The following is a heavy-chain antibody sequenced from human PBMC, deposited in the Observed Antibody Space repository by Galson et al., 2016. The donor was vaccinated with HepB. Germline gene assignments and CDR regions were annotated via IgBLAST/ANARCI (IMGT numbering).Heavy chain of an antibody. D-gene: IGHD6-6*01. Sequence: SETLSLTCTVSGDSINRRSFYWGWIRQSPGKGLEWIGTFYPGGSTYYNPSLTSRFTTSVGTSKNQFCLNVSSVTAADTAVYYCARGGQYSSSSWDSWGQGTQVTVSS. CDR2: FYPGGST. V-gene: IGHV4-39*07. CDR3: ARGGQYSSSSWDS. CDR1: GDSINRRSFY. J-gene: IGHJ4*02.